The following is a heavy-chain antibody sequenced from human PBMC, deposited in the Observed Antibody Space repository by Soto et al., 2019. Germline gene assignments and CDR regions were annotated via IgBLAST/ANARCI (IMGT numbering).Heavy chain of an antibody. CDR2: ISSDGSNK. D-gene: IGHD2-8*01. Sequence: QMQLVESGGGVVQPGRSLKLSCAASGFTFSSYAMHWVRQTPGKGLEWVAVISSDGSNKYYADSVKSRFTISRDNSKNTLSLQMNSLRPEDTAVYYCATLFYDWGQGTLVIVSS. V-gene: IGHV3-30-3*01. CDR1: GFTFSSYA. J-gene: IGHJ4*02. CDR3: ATLFYD.